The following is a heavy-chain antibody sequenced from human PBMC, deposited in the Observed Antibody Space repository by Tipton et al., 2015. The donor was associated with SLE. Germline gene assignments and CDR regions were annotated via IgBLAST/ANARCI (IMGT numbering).Heavy chain of an antibody. J-gene: IGHJ2*01. CDR2: INHSGST. D-gene: IGHD3-22*01. CDR1: GGSFSGYY. V-gene: IGHV4-34*01. Sequence: TLSLTCAVYGGSFSGYYWSWIRQPPGKGLEWIGEINHSGSTNYNPSLKSRVTISVDTSKNQFSLKLSSVTAADTAVYYCASKDSREYFDLWGRGTLVTVSS. CDR3: ASKDSREYFDL.